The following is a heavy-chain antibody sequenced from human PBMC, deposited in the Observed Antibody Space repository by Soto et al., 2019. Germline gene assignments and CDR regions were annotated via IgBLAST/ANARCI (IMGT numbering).Heavy chain of an antibody. D-gene: IGHD1-26*01. CDR2: ISSSSSTI. Sequence: EVQLVESGGGLVQPGGSLRLSCAASGFTFSSYSMNWVRQAPGKGLEWVSYISSSSSTIYYPDSVKGRFTISRDNAKNSLYLQRNSLRDEDTAVYYCARGRWELLSFFDYWGQGTLVTVSS. CDR3: ARGRWELLSFFDY. CDR1: GFTFSSYS. J-gene: IGHJ4*02. V-gene: IGHV3-48*02.